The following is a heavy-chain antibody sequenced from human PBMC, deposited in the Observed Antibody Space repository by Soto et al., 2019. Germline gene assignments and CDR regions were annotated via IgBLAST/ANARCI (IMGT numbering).Heavy chain of an antibody. CDR1: GFSFSNYA. CDR3: VRESEWELTTGFEV. J-gene: IGHJ3*01. V-gene: IGHV3-33*01. CDR2: TWYDGSTT. D-gene: IGHD1-7*01. Sequence: QVHLVESGGGVVQPGTSLRLSCAASGFSFSNYAMHGVRQAPGKGLEWVAVTWYDGSTTYYADSVRGRFTVSRDNPKNQLYLKMDRLRDEDTAVYFCVRESEWELTTGFEVWGQGTTVIVSS.